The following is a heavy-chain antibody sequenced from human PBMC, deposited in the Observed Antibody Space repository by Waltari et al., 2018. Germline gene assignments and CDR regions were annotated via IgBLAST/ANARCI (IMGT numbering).Heavy chain of an antibody. V-gene: IGHV1-69*08. CDR3: AREHYTSYGIAAAGIMGY. D-gene: IGHD6-13*01. Sequence: QVQLVQSGAEVKKPGSSVKVSCKASGGTFSSYTISWVRQAPGQGLEWMGRIRPILVLANDAQRFQGRGTITAAKSTRTAYMELSSLRSEDTAVYYCAREHYTSYGIAAAGIMGYWGQGTLVTVSS. CDR2: IRPILVLA. J-gene: IGHJ4*02. CDR1: GGTFSSYT.